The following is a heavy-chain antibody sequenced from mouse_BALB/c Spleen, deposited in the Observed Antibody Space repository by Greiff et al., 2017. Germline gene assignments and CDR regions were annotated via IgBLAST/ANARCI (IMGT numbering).Heavy chain of an antibody. CDR1: GYSITSDYA. V-gene: IGHV3-2*02. J-gene: IGHJ4*01. CDR2: ISYSGST. D-gene: IGHD1-1*01. Sequence: EVQLVESGPGLVKPSQSLSLTCTVTGYSITSDYAWYWIRQFPGNKLEWMGYISYSGSTSYNPSLKSRISITRDTSKNQFFLQLNSVTTEDTATYYCARYGYYYAMDYWGQGTSVTVSS. CDR3: ARYGYYYAMDY.